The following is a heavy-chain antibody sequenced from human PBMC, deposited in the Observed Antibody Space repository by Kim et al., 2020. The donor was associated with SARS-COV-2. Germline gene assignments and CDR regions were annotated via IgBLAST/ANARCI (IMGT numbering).Heavy chain of an antibody. CDR3: ARPVYCSATTCTGPFEF. Sequence: SETLSLTCAVYGGSLRNYYWSWIRQPPGKGLEWIGEINHSGTTSYNPSLKSRVFLSVDTSKNQFSLRLTSVNAADTAVYYCARPVYCSATTCTGPFEFWGQGTLVTVSA. D-gene: IGHD2-15*01. V-gene: IGHV4-34*01. CDR1: GGSLRNYY. CDR2: INHSGTT. J-gene: IGHJ1*01.